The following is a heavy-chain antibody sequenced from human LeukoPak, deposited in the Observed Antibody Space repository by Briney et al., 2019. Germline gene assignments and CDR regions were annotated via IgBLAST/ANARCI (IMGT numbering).Heavy chain of an antibody. Sequence: GGSLRLSCAASGFTFSSYEMNWVRQAPGKGLEGVSYISSSGSTIYYADSVKGRFTISRDNAKNSLYLQMNSLRAEDTAVYYCARDSSGSYPDYWGQGTLVTVSS. J-gene: IGHJ4*02. D-gene: IGHD1-26*01. CDR2: ISSSGSTI. CDR3: ARDSSGSYPDY. V-gene: IGHV3-48*03. CDR1: GFTFSSYE.